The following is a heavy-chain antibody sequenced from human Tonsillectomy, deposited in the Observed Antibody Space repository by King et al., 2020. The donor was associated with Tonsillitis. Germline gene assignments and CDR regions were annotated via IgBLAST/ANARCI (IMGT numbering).Heavy chain of an antibody. V-gene: IGHV1-18*04. Sequence: VQLVQSGAKVKKPGASVKVSCKASGYIFTTYGISWVRQAPGQGLEWMGWISAYNGNTNYGQKFQGRVTMTTDTSTRTVYMELRSLRSDDTAVYYCARDGRDYGAYEGFEYWGQGTLVTVSS. CDR1: GYIFTTYG. D-gene: IGHD4-17*01. CDR3: ARDGRDYGAYEGFEY. J-gene: IGHJ4*02. CDR2: ISAYNGNT.